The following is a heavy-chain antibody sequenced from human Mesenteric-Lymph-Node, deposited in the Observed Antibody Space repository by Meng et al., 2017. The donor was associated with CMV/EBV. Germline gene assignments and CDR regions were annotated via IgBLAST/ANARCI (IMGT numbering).Heavy chain of an antibody. CDR1: GFTFSDYY. D-gene: IGHD2-2*01. CDR3: AREPGSTSCPDY. Sequence: LKISCAASGFTFSDYYMSWIRQAPGKGLEWVSYISSSGSTIYYADSVKGRFTISRDNAKNSLYLQMNSLRAEDTAVYYCAREPGSTSCPDYWGQGTLVTVSS. V-gene: IGHV3-11*01. CDR2: ISSSGSTI. J-gene: IGHJ4*02.